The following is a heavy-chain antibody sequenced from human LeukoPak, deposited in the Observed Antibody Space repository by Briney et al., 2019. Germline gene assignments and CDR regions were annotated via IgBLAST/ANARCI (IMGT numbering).Heavy chain of an antibody. Sequence: PSQTLSLTCTVSGGSISSGGYYWSWIRQPPGKGLEWIGYIYHSGSTYYNPSLKSRVTISVDRSKNQFSLKLSSVTAADTAVYYCARLGVEGYYYYYMDVWGKGTTVTVSS. J-gene: IGHJ6*03. CDR2: IYHSGST. CDR1: GGSISSGGYY. CDR3: ARLGVEGYYYYYMDV. V-gene: IGHV4-30-2*01.